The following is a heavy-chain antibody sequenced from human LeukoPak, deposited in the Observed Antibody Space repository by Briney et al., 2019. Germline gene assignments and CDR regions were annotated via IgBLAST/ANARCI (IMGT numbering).Heavy chain of an antibody. CDR2: MNPNSGNS. D-gene: IGHD1-1*01. V-gene: IGHV1-8*03. CDR3: ARDPRTNVAFDI. J-gene: IGHJ3*02. CDR1: GCTFTSFD. Sequence: ASVKVSCKASGCTFTSFDINWVRQATGQGLEWMGWMNPNSGNSGYAQKFQGRVTITRNTSISTAYMELSSLRSEDTAVYYCARDPRTNVAFDIWGQGTMVTVSS.